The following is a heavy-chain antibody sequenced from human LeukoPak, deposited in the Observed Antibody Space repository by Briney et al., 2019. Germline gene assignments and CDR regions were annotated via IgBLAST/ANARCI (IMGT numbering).Heavy chain of an antibody. V-gene: IGHV3-48*03. CDR1: GFTFSSYE. Sequence: GGSLRLSCAASGFTFSSYEMNWVRQAPGKWLEWVSYISSTGSTIYYADSVKGRFTISRDNAKNSLYLQMNSLRAEETAVYYCARHTLVGADAFDIWGQGTMVTVSS. D-gene: IGHD1-26*01. CDR2: ISSTGSTI. CDR3: ARHTLVGADAFDI. J-gene: IGHJ3*02.